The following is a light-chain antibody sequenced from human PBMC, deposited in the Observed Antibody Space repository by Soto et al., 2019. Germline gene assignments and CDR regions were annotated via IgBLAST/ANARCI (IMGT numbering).Light chain of an antibody. CDR1: QSVSSSY. J-gene: IGKJ5*01. Sequence: EFVLTQSPGTLALSPVARATLSCRASQSVSSSYLAWYQQKPGQAPRLLIYGASSRATGIPDTFSGSGSRTXXTLTIRSLEPEDSAVYFCQQSGNWEITFGQGTRLEIK. CDR3: QQSGNWEIT. CDR2: GAS. V-gene: IGKV3D-20*02.